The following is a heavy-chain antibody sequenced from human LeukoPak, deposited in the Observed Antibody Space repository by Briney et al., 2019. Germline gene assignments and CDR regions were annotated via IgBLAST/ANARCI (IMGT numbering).Heavy chain of an antibody. D-gene: IGHD3-16*02. CDR1: GASISSGDYY. Sequence: PSETLSLTCTVSGASISSGDYYWGWIRQPPGKALEWIGYIYNTGSTGYNPSLKSRITMSIDTSKNQLSLRLNSVTAADTAIYYCARDRYGQRIFDYWGQGTLVTVST. J-gene: IGHJ4*02. CDR3: ARDRYGQRIFDY. CDR2: IYNTGST. V-gene: IGHV4-30-4*01.